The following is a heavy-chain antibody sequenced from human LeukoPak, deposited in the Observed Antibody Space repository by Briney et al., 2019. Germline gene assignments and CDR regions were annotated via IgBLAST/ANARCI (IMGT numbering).Heavy chain of an antibody. D-gene: IGHD3-9*01. CDR2: IKQDGSEK. CDR1: GFTFSIYW. Sequence: GGSLRLSCAASGFTFSIYWMSWVRQAPGKGLEWVANIKQDGSEKYYVDSVKGRFTISRDNAKNSLYLQMNSLRAEDTAVYYCARDQSDYDILTGYYRYFDYWGQGTLVTVSS. J-gene: IGHJ4*02. CDR3: ARDQSDYDILTGYYRYFDY. V-gene: IGHV3-7*03.